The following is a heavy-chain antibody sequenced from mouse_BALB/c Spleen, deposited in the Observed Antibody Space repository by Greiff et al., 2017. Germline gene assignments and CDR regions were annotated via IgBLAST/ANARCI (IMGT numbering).Heavy chain of an antibody. CDR2: ISTYYGDA. CDR1: GYTFTDYA. D-gene: IGHD2-4*01. J-gene: IGHJ3*01. CDR3: ARRGYDYDVAWFAY. V-gene: IGHV1S137*01. Sequence: QVQLKQSGAELVRPGVSVKISCKGSGYTFTDYAMHWVKQSHAKSLEWIGVISTYYGDASYNQKFKGKATMTVDKSSITAYMELARLTSEDSAIYYCARRGYDYDVAWFAYWGQGTLVTVSA.